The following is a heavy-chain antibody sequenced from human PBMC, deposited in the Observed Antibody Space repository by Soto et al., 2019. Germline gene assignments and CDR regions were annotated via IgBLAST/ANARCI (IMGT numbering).Heavy chain of an antibody. CDR3: AKDEYCSNTSCYNFDY. D-gene: IGHD2-2*01. J-gene: IGHJ4*02. V-gene: IGHV3-30*18. CDR2: ISYDGSKK. Sequence: QVQLVESGGGVVQPGRSLRLSCAASGFTFSSYGMHWVRQAPGKGLEWVAVISYDGSKKYYADSVKGRFTISRDNSKNTLYLQMNSLRAEDTAVYYCAKDEYCSNTSCYNFDYWGQGAQVTVSS. CDR1: GFTFSSYG.